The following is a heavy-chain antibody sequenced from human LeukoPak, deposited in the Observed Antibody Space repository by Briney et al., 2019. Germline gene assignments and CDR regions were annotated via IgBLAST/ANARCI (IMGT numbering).Heavy chain of an antibody. Sequence: GGSPRLSCAASGFTFDDYGMSWVRQAPGKGLEWVSYISSSGSTIYYADSVKGRFTISRDNAKNSLYLQMNSLRAEDTAVYYCAREQVNYYYMDVWGKGTTVTISS. CDR2: ISSSGSTI. CDR3: AREQVNYYYMDV. D-gene: IGHD2-21*01. CDR1: GFTFDDYG. V-gene: IGHV3-48*03. J-gene: IGHJ6*03.